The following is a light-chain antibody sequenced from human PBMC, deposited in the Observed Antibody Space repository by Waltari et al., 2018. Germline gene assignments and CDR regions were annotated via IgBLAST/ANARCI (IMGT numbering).Light chain of an antibody. CDR3: QHYVSIPVT. CDR1: QSVSRA. V-gene: IGKV3-20*01. CDR2: GAS. Sequence: EIVLTQSPGTLSLSPGERATLSCRASQSVSRALAWYQQNPGQAPRLLIYGASNRATGIPDRFSGSGSGTDFSLIISRLVPEDFAVYYCQHYVSIPVTFGQGTKVEIK. J-gene: IGKJ1*01.